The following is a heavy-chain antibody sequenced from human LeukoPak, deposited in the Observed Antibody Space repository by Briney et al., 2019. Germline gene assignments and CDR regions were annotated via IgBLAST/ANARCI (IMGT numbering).Heavy chain of an antibody. CDR1: GYTFTSYD. J-gene: IGHJ5*02. Sequence: GASVNVSGKASGYTFTSYDINWWRQATGQGLGRMGWMNPNSSNTGYAQKPQGRVTMTTDTSTSTAYMELRSLRSDDTAVYYGARSGWDVVDWFDHRGQGTLVTVSS. D-gene: IGHD6-19*01. V-gene: IGHV1-8*01. CDR3: ARSGWDVVDWFDH. CDR2: MNPNSSNT.